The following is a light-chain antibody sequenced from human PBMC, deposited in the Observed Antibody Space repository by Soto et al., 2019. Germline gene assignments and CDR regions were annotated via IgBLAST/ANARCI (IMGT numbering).Light chain of an antibody. CDR1: QTIDSW. J-gene: IGKJ1*01. V-gene: IGKV1-5*03. Sequence: DIQMTQSPSTLSASVGDRVTITYRASQTIDSWLAWYQQRPGKPPNLLIYKASTLKSGVPSRFSGSGSGTEFTLTISSLQPDDFATYYCQHYNSYSEAFGQGTKVDIK. CDR2: KAS. CDR3: QHYNSYSEA.